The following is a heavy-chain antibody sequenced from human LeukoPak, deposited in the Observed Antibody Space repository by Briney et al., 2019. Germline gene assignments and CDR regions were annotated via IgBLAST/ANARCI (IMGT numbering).Heavy chain of an antibody. CDR3: ARAPVSASYYFDY. CDR1: GFTVSSNY. Sequence: GGSLRLSCAASGFTVSSNYMSWVRQAPGKGLEWVSFIYSGGSTYYADSVKGRFTIPRDNSKNTLYLQMNTLRAEDTAVYYCARAPVSASYYFDYWGQGTLVTVSS. D-gene: IGHD5/OR15-5a*01. CDR2: IYSGGST. J-gene: IGHJ4*02. V-gene: IGHV3-53*01.